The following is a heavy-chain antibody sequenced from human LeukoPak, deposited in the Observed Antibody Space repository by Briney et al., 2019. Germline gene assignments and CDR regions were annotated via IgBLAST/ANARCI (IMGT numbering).Heavy chain of an antibody. D-gene: IGHD2-15*01. CDR1: GYTFTSYY. J-gene: IGHJ5*02. Sequence: GASVKVSCKASGYTFTSYYMHWVRQTPGQGLEWMGIINPSGGSTSYAQKFQGRVTMTRDTSTSTVYMELSSLRSEDTAVYYCAGVVAARGWFDPWGQGTLVTVSS. V-gene: IGHV1-46*01. CDR2: INPSGGST. CDR3: AGVVAARGWFDP.